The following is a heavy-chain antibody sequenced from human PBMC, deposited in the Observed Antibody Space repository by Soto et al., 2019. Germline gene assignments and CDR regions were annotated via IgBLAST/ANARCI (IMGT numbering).Heavy chain of an antibody. CDR1: GFTFSSYA. CDR3: AKDYAVVVPAAIGFTYFDY. Sequence: EVQLLESGGGLVQPGGSLRLSCAASGFTFSSYAMSWVRQAPGKGLEWVSAISGSGGSTYYADSVKGRFTISRDNSKNPLYLQMNSLRAEDTAVYYCAKDYAVVVPAAIGFTYFDYWGQGTLVTVSS. J-gene: IGHJ4*02. CDR2: ISGSGGST. V-gene: IGHV3-23*01. D-gene: IGHD2-2*01.